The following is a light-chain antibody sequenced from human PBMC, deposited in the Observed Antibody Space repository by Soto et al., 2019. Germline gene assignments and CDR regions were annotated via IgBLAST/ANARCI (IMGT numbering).Light chain of an antibody. CDR3: LQHKTFPWT. Sequence: DIQVTQSPSSLSASVGDRVTITCRASQDIGNDLGWYQQEPGKAPRRLIYSASNVQSGVPSRFSGSRSGTEFTLTISSLQPEDFVTYHRLQHKTFPWTFGQGTKVEMK. CDR2: SAS. CDR1: QDIGND. V-gene: IGKV1-17*01. J-gene: IGKJ1*01.